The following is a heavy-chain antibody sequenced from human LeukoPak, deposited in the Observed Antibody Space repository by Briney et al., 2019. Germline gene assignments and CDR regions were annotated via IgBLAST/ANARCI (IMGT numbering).Heavy chain of an antibody. CDR3: VLHDILTGYYAYFDY. Sequence: ASVKVPCKASGYTFTSYGISWVRQAPGQGLEWMGWISAYNGNTNYAQKLQGRVTMTTDTSMSTAYMELRSLRSDDTAVYYCVLHDILTGYYAYFDYWGQGTLVTVSS. CDR2: ISAYNGNT. V-gene: IGHV1-18*01. D-gene: IGHD3-9*01. CDR1: GYTFTSYG. J-gene: IGHJ4*02.